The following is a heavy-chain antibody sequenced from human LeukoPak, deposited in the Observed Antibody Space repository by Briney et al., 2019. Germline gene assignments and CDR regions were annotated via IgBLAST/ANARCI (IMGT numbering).Heavy chain of an antibody. CDR3: ARAGVIVALYYFDY. V-gene: IGHV3-7*05. CDR2: INLDGSEK. D-gene: IGHD3-22*01. CDR1: GFTFSGYW. Sequence: GGSLRLSCAASGFTFSGYWMTWVRQAPGRGLEWVANINLDGSEKYYVDSVKGRFAISRDNAKNSLFLQMNSLRVEDTAVYYCARAGVIVALYYFDYWGQGTLVTVSS. J-gene: IGHJ4*02.